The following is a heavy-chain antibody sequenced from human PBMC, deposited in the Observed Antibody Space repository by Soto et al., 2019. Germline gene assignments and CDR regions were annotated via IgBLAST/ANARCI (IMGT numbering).Heavy chain of an antibody. Sequence: PSETLSLTCTVSGGSVSNSNYYWGWIRQSPGKGLEGIGSVYYRGRSYSNSSVKSRVTISVDTSKNQFSLNLHSVTASDTAVYYCVSQRSSVLTQAYFDYWGPGALVTVSS. CDR2: VYYRGRS. J-gene: IGHJ4*02. CDR3: VSQRSSVLTQAYFDY. V-gene: IGHV4-39*01. CDR1: GGSVSNSNYY. D-gene: IGHD2-8*01.